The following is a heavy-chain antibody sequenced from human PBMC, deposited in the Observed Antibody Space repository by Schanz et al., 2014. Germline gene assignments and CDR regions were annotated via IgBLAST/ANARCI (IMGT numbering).Heavy chain of an antibody. CDR3: ARDGDFDY. Sequence: QVQLVESGGGVVQPGRSLRLSCAASGFTFSSYGMHWVRQAPGKGLEWVAIIWYDGSNKYYADSVKGRFTISRDNSKNTLFLQMISLRAEDTAVYYCARDGDFDYWGQGTLVTVSS. CDR1: GFTFSSYG. CDR2: IWYDGSNK. V-gene: IGHV3-33*01. J-gene: IGHJ4*02.